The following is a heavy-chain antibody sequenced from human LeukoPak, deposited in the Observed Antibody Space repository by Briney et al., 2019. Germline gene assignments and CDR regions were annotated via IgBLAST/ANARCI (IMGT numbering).Heavy chain of an antibody. Sequence: SETLSLTYTVSGGSISSSSYYWGWIRQPPGKGLEWIGSIYYSGSTYYNPSLKSRVTISVDTSKNQFSLKLSSVTAADTAVYYCASPRYYYYMDVWGKGTTVTVSS. V-gene: IGHV4-39*01. J-gene: IGHJ6*03. CDR2: IYYSGST. CDR1: GGSISSSSYY. CDR3: ASPRYYYYMDV.